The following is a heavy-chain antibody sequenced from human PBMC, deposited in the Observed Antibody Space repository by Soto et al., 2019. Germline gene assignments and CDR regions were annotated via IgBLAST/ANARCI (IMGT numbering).Heavy chain of an antibody. D-gene: IGHD1-1*01. CDR3: ARDPEAHWKYFDY. CDR2: IYYSLST. CDR1: GGSISSYY. J-gene: IGHJ4*02. Sequence: LSETLSLTCTVSGGSISSYYWIWIRQPPVNGLEFIGYIYYSLSTNYNPSLKSRFTISLYTSKNHFSLKLSSVTAADTAVYYCARDPEAHWKYFDYWGQGTLVTVSS. V-gene: IGHV4-59*01.